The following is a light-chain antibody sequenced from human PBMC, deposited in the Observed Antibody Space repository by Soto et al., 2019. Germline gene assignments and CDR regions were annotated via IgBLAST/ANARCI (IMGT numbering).Light chain of an antibody. CDR2: GAS. CDR3: QQYGTSPRT. Sequence: EFVLTQSPGTLSLSPGERATLSCRASQSVTSNYIAWYQHKPGQAPRLLIYGASSRVTGIPDRFSGSGAGTDFVLTISRLEPEDFAVYYCQQYGTSPRTFGQGTKLEIK. J-gene: IGKJ2*01. CDR1: QSVTSNY. V-gene: IGKV3-20*01.